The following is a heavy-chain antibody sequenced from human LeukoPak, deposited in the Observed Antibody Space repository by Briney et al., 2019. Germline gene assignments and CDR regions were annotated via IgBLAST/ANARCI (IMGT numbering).Heavy chain of an antibody. CDR1: GFTFSSYA. CDR2: ISGSGGST. CDR3: AKSIAVAGTIDY. D-gene: IGHD6-19*01. J-gene: IGHJ4*02. V-gene: IGHV3-23*01. Sequence: GGSLRLSCAASGFTFSSYAMSWVRQAPGKGLEWVSAISGSGGSTYYADSVKGRFTISRDNSKNTLYLQMNSLRAEDTVVYYCAKSIAVAGTIDYWGQGTLVTVSS.